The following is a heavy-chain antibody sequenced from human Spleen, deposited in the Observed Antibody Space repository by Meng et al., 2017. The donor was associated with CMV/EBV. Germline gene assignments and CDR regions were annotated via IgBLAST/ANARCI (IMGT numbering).Heavy chain of an antibody. CDR2: IIPIFGTT. CDR1: GGTFSTYA. CDR3: ARALSSSTGGWFDP. V-gene: IGHV1-69*12. J-gene: IGHJ5*02. D-gene: IGHD6-6*01. Sequence: QVQLVQSGAEVKKPGSSVKVSCKASGGTFSTYAISWVRQAPGQGLELMGGIIPIFGTTNYAQRFQGRVTLIADESTSTVYMELSSLRSEDTALYYCARALSSSTGGWFDPWGQGTLVTVSS.